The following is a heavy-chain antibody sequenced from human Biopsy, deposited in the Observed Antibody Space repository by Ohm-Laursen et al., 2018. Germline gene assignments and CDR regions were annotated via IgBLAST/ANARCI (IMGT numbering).Heavy chain of an antibody. CDR2: ISDSGST. CDR1: GGSISSFY. Sequence: PSETLSLTCAVSGGSISSFYWTWIRQPPGKGLEWIGDISDSGSTNYKPSLKSRVIISVDTSKNQFSLNLSSVTAADTAVYYCASRGSGGRSFDRWGQGTLVTVSS. J-gene: IGHJ4*02. CDR3: ASRGSGGRSFDR. V-gene: IGHV4-4*09. D-gene: IGHD2-15*01.